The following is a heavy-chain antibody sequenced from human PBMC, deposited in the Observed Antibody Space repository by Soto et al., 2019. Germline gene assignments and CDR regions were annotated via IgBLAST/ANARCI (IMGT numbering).Heavy chain of an antibody. CDR3: VRLYCLSSSYYYDY. CDR2: IKQDGSEK. Sequence: GGSLRLSCAASGFTFSSYWMTWVRQAPGKGLEWVANIKQDGSEKYYVDSVKGRFTISRDNAKNPLYLQINSLRAEDTAVYYCVRLYCLSSSYYYDYWSQGTLVTVSS. J-gene: IGHJ4*02. V-gene: IGHV3-7*01. CDR1: GFTFSSYW. D-gene: IGHD2-2*01.